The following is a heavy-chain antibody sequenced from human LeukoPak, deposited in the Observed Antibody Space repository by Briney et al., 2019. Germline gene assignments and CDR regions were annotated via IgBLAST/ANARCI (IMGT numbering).Heavy chain of an antibody. CDR2: ISPNSGDT. CDR3: GSIWLRQDYYYMDV. V-gene: IGHV1-2*06. CDR1: GGTFTSYA. D-gene: IGHD5-18*01. Sequence: ASVKVSCKASGGTFTSYAISWVRQAPGQGLELMGRISPNSGDTNYAQKFQGRVTMTRDTATSTAHKELRSLRTDDTAVYYGGSIWLRQDYYYMDVWGKGTTVTVSS. J-gene: IGHJ6*03.